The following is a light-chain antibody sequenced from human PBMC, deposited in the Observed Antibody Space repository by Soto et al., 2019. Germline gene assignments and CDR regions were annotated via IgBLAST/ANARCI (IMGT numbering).Light chain of an antibody. CDR1: QSINSD. J-gene: IGKJ2*01. Sequence: EIVMTQSPATLSVSPGERATLSCRASQSINSDLAWYQQKPGQAPRLLIYGASTRATDIPARISGSGSGTDFTLTISSLQSEDFAVYYCQQYNKWPPQYTFDQGTKLEIK. CDR3: QQYNKWPPQYT. CDR2: GAS. V-gene: IGKV3-15*01.